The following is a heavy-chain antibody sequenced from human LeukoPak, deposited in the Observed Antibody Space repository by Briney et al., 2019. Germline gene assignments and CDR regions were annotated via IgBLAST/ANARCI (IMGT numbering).Heavy chain of an antibody. CDR1: GFTFSSYA. CDR2: ISYDGSNK. J-gene: IGHJ3*02. Sequence: GGSLRLSCAASGFTFSSYAMHWVRQAPGKGLEWVAVISYDGSNKYYADSVKGRFTISRDNSKNTLYLQMNSLRAEDTAVYYCAREYSGSLDIWGQGTMVTVSS. V-gene: IGHV3-30-3*01. D-gene: IGHD1-26*01. CDR3: AREYSGSLDI.